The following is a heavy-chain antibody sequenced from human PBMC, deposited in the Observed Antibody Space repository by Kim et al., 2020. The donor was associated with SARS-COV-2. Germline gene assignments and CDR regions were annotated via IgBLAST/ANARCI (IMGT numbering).Heavy chain of an antibody. J-gene: IGHJ5*02. D-gene: IGHD6-13*01. Sequence: YNPSLKSRVTISVDTSKNQFSLKLSSVTAADTAVYYCARGDSSSNTWFDPWGQGTLVTVSS. V-gene: IGHV4-34*01. CDR3: ARGDSSSNTWFDP.